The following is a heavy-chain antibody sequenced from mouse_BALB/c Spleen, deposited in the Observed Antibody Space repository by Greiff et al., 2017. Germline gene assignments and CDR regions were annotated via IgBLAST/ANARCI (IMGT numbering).Heavy chain of an antibody. CDR1: GYTFTDYN. D-gene: IGHD2-3*01. CDR3: ARWEGYYFAWFAY. CDR2: IYPYNGGT. J-gene: IGHJ3*01. V-gene: IGHV1S29*02. Sequence: VQLQQSGPELVKPGASVKISCKASGYTFTDYNMHWVKQSHGKSLEWIGYIYPYNGGTGYNQKFKSKATLTVDNSSSTAYMELRSLTSEDSAVYYCARWEGYYFAWFAYWGQGTLVTVSA.